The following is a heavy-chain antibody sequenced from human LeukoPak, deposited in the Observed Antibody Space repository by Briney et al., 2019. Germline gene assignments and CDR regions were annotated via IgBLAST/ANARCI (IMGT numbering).Heavy chain of an antibody. J-gene: IGHJ6*03. CDR3: ARLMEGYYYYMDV. CDR1: GYSFSNYW. D-gene: IGHD2-8*01. CDR2: IYPGDSDT. Sequence: GESLKIPCKGSGYSFSNYWIAWVRQMPGKGLEWMGIIYPGDSDTRYSPSFQGQVTISADKSFSTAYLQWSSLKASGTAMYYCARLMEGYYYYMDVWGKGTTVTVSS. V-gene: IGHV5-51*01.